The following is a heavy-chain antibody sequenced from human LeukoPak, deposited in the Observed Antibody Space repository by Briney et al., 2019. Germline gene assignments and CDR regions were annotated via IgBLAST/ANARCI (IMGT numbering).Heavy chain of an antibody. J-gene: IGHJ4*02. D-gene: IGHD3-3*02. CDR2: ISYDGSNK. Sequence: PGGSLRLSCAASGFTFSSYAMHWVRQAPGKGLEWVAVISYDGSNKYYADSVKGRFTISRDNSKNTLYLQMNNLRAEDTAVYYCVSIYETYWGRGTLVTVSS. CDR3: VSIYETY. V-gene: IGHV3-30-3*01. CDR1: GFTFSSYA.